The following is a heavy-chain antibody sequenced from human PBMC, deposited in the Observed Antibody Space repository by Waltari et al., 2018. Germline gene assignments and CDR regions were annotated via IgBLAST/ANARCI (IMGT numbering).Heavy chain of an antibody. V-gene: IGHV1-2*06. D-gene: IGHD6-13*01. Sequence: QVQLVQSGAEVKKPGASVKVSCKASGYTFTGYYMHWVRQAPGQGLEWMGRINPNSGGTNYAQKFQGRVTMTRDTSISTAYMELSRLRSDDTAVYYCARGRIAAAGTSGKNYMDVWGKGTTVTVSS. CDR1: GYTFTGYY. J-gene: IGHJ6*03. CDR3: ARGRIAAAGTSGKNYMDV. CDR2: INPNSGGT.